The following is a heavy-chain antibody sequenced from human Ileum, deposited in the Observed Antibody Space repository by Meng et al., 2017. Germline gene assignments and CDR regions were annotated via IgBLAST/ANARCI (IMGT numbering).Heavy chain of an antibody. J-gene: IGHJ4*02. CDR1: GGSVSTSDYP. Sequence: QVQLQESGPGLVRPSETLSLICTVSGGSVSTSDYPWGWIRQPPGKGLEWIGYAGTNYNPSLKSRVTISVDTSKRQFSLKLTSVTAADTAVYYCARDHWGSLDYWGQGILVIVSS. V-gene: IGHV4-61*08. CDR2: AGT. D-gene: IGHD7-27*01. CDR3: ARDHWGSLDY.